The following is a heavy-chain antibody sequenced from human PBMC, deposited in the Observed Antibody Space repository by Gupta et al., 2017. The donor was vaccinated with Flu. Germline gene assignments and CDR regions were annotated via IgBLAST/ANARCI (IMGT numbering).Heavy chain of an antibody. Sequence: QVQLQESGPGLVKPSETLSLTCTVSGGSISSYYWSWIRQPPGKGLEWIGYIYYSGSTNYNPSLKSRVTISVDTSKNQFSLKLSSVTAADTAVYYCASGYDSSSDWGQGTLVTDSS. V-gene: IGHV4-59*01. CDR3: ASGYDSSSD. CDR2: IYYSGST. J-gene: IGHJ4*02. D-gene: IGHD3-22*01. CDR1: GGSISSYY.